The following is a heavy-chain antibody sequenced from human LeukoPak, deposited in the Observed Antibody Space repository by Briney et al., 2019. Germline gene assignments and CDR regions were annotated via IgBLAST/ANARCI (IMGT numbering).Heavy chain of an antibody. V-gene: IGHV7-4-1*02. J-gene: IGHJ4*02. CDR2: INTNTEMS. D-gene: IGHD5-12*01. CDR1: GYTFTSYG. CDR3: ARDPETRVPTSIDY. Sequence: XXCKXXGYTFTSYGIHWVRQAPGQGLEWMGWINTNTEMSTYAQGFTGRFVFSLDTSVSTAFLQISSLKSEDTAVYYCARDPETRVPTSIDYWGQGTLVTVSS.